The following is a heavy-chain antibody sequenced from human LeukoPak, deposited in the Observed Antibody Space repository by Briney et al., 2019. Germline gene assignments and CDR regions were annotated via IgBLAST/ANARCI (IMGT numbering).Heavy chain of an antibody. Sequence: WASVKVSCKASGGTFSSYAISWVRQAPGQGLEWMGRIIPILGIANYAQKFQSRVAITADKSTSTAYMELSSLRSEDTAVYYCATFGGYSRQGAFNYWGQGTLVTVSS. V-gene: IGHV1-69*04. CDR3: ATFGGYSRQGAFNY. D-gene: IGHD5-18*01. J-gene: IGHJ4*02. CDR1: GGTFSSYA. CDR2: IIPILGIA.